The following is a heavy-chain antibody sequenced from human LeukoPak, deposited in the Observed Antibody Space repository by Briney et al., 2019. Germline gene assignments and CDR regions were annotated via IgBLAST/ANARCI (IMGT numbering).Heavy chain of an antibody. V-gene: IGHV1-18*01. CDR1: GYTFTSYG. J-gene: IGHJ4*02. CDR2: ISAYNGNT. CDR3: ARGPYSSGWYFDY. Sequence: ASVKVSCKASGYTFTSYGISWVRHGPGQGLERMGWISAYNGNTNYAQKLQGRVTMTTDTYTSTEYMELRSLRSDDTAVYYCARGPYSSGWYFDYWGQGILVTVSS. D-gene: IGHD6-19*01.